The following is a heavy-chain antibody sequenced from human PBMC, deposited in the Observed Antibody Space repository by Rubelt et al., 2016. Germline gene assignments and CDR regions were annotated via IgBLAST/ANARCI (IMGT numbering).Heavy chain of an antibody. CDR2: ITTYNGNT. Sequence: QLQLVQSGAEVKKPGASVKVSCKASGYTFTTYGISWVRQAPGQGLEWRGWITTYNGNTTNAQKLQGRVTMTTDTSTSTADRWLRSLRSDDTAMYFCARGYCSSANCLFNWFDPWGQGTLVTVSS. CDR3: ARGYCSSANCLFNWFDP. CDR1: GYTFTTYG. D-gene: IGHD2-2*01. V-gene: IGHV1-18*01. J-gene: IGHJ5*02.